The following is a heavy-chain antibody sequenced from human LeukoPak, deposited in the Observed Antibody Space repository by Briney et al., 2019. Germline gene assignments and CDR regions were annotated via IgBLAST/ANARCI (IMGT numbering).Heavy chain of an antibody. D-gene: IGHD3-22*01. J-gene: IGHJ4*02. Sequence: PGESLKISCKGSGYSFTNYGISWVRQMPGKGLEWMGRIDPSDSYSNYGPSFQGHVPISADRSISTAYLQWRSLKASDTAMYYCARQLDYYDKRDYWGQGTLVTVAS. CDR2: IDPSDSYS. V-gene: IGHV5-10-1*01. CDR3: ARQLDYYDKRDY. CDR1: GYSFTNYG.